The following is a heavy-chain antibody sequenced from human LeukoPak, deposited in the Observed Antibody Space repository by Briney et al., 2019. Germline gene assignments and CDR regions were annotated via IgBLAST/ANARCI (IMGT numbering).Heavy chain of an antibody. CDR3: TRDPVPAAFDY. Sequence: GGSLRLSCAASGFTFSNAWMSWVRQAPGKGLEWVGRIKSKTDGGTTDYAAPVKGRFTISRDDSKNTLYLQMNSLKTEDTAVYYCTRDPVPAAFDYWGQGTLVTVSS. CDR1: GFTFSNAW. J-gene: IGHJ4*02. D-gene: IGHD2-2*01. CDR2: IKSKTDGGTT. V-gene: IGHV3-15*01.